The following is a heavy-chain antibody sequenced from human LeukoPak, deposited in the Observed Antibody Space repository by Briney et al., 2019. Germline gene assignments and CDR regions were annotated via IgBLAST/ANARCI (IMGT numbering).Heavy chain of an antibody. CDR1: GYTFTSYD. Sequence: ASVKVSCMASGYTFTSYDINWVRQATGQGLEWMGWMNPKSGNTGYARKFQGRVTMTRNTSISTAYMELSSLRSEDTAVYYCARGITHKRRGHDYWGQGTLVTVSS. CDR3: ARGITHKRRGHDY. CDR2: MNPKSGNT. D-gene: IGHD3-10*01. V-gene: IGHV1-8*01. J-gene: IGHJ4*02.